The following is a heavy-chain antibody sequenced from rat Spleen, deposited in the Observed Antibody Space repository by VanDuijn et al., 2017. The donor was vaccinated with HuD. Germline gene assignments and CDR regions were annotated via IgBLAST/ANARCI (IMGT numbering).Heavy chain of an antibody. J-gene: IGHJ2*01. CDR2: IIYDNSRT. Sequence: EVQLVESDGGLVQPGRSLKLSCAASGFTFSDYGMAWVRQAPTKGLEWVATIIYDNSRTYYRDSVKGRFTISRDNAKSTLSLQMDSLRSEDTATYYCARRHYGYTDYFDYWGQGVMVTVSS. D-gene: IGHD1-9*01. V-gene: IGHV5-29*01. CDR1: GFTFSDYG. CDR3: ARRHYGYTDYFDY.